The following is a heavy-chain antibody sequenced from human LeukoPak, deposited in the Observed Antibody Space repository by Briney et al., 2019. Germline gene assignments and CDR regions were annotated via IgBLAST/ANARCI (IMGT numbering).Heavy chain of an antibody. V-gene: IGHV4-59*11. CDR2: IYYSGST. J-gene: IGHJ5*02. D-gene: IGHD3-22*01. CDR3: ARAPHHDSSGYGVPWFDP. Sequence: SETLSLTCTVSGGSISSHYWSWIRQPPGKGLEWIGYIYYSGSTNYNPSLKSRVTISVDTSKNQFSLKLSSVTAADTAVYYCARAPHHDSSGYGVPWFDPWGQGTLVTVSS. CDR1: GGSISSHY.